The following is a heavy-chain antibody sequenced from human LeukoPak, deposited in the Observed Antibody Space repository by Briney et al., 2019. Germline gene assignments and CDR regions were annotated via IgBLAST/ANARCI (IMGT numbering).Heavy chain of an antibody. CDR1: GGSISSHY. V-gene: IGHV4-59*11. CDR3: ARAYDSSGYYWAY. Sequence: SETLSLTCTVSGGSISSHYWSWIRQPPGKGLEWIGYIYYSGSTNYNPSLKSRVTISVDTSKNQFSLKLSSVTAADTAVYYCARAYDSSGYYWAYWGQGTLVTVSS. J-gene: IGHJ4*02. D-gene: IGHD3-22*01. CDR2: IYYSGST.